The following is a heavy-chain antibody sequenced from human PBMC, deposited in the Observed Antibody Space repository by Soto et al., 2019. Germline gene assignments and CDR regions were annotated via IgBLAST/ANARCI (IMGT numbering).Heavy chain of an antibody. CDR3: ARLRYCSGGSCYSNYYYYGMDV. Sequence: GESLKISCKGSGYSFTGYWIGWVRQMPGKGLEWMGIIYPGDSDTRYSPSFQGQVTISADKSISTAYLQWSSLKASDTAMYYCARLRYCSGGSCYSNYYYYGMDVWGQGTTVTVSS. V-gene: IGHV5-51*01. CDR2: IYPGDSDT. J-gene: IGHJ6*02. CDR1: GYSFTGYW. D-gene: IGHD2-15*01.